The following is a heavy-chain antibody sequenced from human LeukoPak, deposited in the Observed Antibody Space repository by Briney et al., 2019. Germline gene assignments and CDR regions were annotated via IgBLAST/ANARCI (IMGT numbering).Heavy chain of an antibody. Sequence: GASLQISCQGSGYIFTSYWIGWVRQMAGKRLEWVGNIYPGDSDTRYSPSFQGQVTISADKSISTAYLQWSSLKASDTAMYYCAKIDRQYCSRSSCYALDYWGQGTQVTVSS. CDR3: AKIDRQYCSRSSCYALDY. J-gene: IGHJ4*02. V-gene: IGHV5-51*01. CDR1: GYIFTSYW. D-gene: IGHD2-2*01. CDR2: IYPGDSDT.